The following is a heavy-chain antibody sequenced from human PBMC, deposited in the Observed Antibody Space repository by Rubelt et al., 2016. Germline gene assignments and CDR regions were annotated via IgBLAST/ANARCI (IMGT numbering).Heavy chain of an antibody. J-gene: IGHJ4*02. Sequence: EWVSAISGSGGSTYYADSVKGRFTISRDNAKNSLYLQTNSLRAEDTAVYYCAKDDGNKGAYGSGRYWGQGTLVTVSS. D-gene: IGHD3-10*01. CDR3: AKDDGNKGAYGSGRY. V-gene: IGHV3-23*01. CDR2: ISGSGGST.